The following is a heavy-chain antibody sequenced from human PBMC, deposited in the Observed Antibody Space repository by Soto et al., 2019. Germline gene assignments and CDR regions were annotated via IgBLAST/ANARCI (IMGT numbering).Heavy chain of an antibody. Sequence: QVQLQESGPGLVKPSETLSLTCTVSGGSISSYYWSWIRQPPGKGLEWIGYIYYSGSTNYNPSLKSRVTISGDTSKTQFSLKLSSVTAADTAVYYCARDTAGPPYYYYYMDVWGKGTTVTVSS. V-gene: IGHV4-59*01. CDR3: ARDTAGPPYYYYYMDV. J-gene: IGHJ6*03. CDR2: IYYSGST. CDR1: GGSISSYY. D-gene: IGHD3-10*01.